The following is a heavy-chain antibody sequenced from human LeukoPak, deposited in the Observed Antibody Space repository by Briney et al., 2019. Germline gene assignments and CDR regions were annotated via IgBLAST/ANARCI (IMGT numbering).Heavy chain of an antibody. CDR1: GGSISSSGYY. V-gene: IGHV4-39*01. Sequence: SETLSLTCTVSGGSISSSGYYWGWIRQPPGKGLEWIGNVYYSGSTYYNPSLKSRVSISVDTSKNQHSLKLSSVTAADTAVYYCARHDYGAKWFDPWGQGTLVTVSS. J-gene: IGHJ5*02. D-gene: IGHD4-17*01. CDR2: VYYSGST. CDR3: ARHDYGAKWFDP.